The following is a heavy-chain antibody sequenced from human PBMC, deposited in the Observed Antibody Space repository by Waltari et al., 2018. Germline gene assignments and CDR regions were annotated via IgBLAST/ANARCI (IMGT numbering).Heavy chain of an antibody. Sequence: QLQLQESGPGLVKPSETLSLTCTVSGGSISSSSYYWGWIRTPPGKGLEWIGSIYYSGSTYYNPSLKSRVTISVDTSKNQFSLKLSSVTAADTAVYYCATGPSFTPQWLVFHWGQGTLVTVSS. D-gene: IGHD6-19*01. CDR2: IYYSGST. J-gene: IGHJ4*02. CDR1: GGSISSSSYY. V-gene: IGHV4-39*01. CDR3: ATGPSFTPQWLVFH.